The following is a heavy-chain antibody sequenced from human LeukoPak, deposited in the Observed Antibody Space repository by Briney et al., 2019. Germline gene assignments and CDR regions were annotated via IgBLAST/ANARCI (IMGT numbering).Heavy chain of an antibody. D-gene: IGHD1-26*01. CDR2: INHSGST. V-gene: IGHV4-34*01. CDR3: ARGSGSYYGLGY. J-gene: IGHJ4*02. CDR1: GGSFGGYY. Sequence: SETLSLTCAVYGGSFGGYYWSWIRQPPGKGLEWIGEINHSGSTNYNPSLKSRVTISVDTSKNQFSLKLSSVTAADTAVYYCARGSGSYYGLGYWGQGTLVTVSS.